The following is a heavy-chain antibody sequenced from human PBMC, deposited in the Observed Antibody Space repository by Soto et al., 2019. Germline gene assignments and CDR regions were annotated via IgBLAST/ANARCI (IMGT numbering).Heavy chain of an antibody. CDR2: IYYSGST. V-gene: IGHV4-39*01. J-gene: IGHJ4*02. CDR1: GGSISSSSYY. D-gene: IGHD6-6*01. CDR3: ARRGRISSSSPSYFDY. Sequence: LSLTCTVSGGSISSSSYYWGWIRQPPGKGLEWIGSIYYSGSTYYNPSLKSRVTISVDTSKNQFSLKLSSVTAADTAVYYCARRGRISSSSPSYFDYWGQGTRVTVS.